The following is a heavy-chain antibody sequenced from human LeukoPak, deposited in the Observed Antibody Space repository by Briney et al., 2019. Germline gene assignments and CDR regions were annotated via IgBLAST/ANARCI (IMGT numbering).Heavy chain of an antibody. V-gene: IGHV1-69*05. CDR3: ARDTRIAAAGTRRYNWFDP. CDR1: GGTFSSYA. CDR2: IISIFGTA. D-gene: IGHD6-13*01. J-gene: IGHJ5*02. Sequence: SVKVSCKASGGTFSSYAISWVRQAPGQGLEWMGGIISIFGTANYARKFQGRVTITTDESTSTAYMELSSLRSEDTAVYYCARDTRIAAAGTRRYNWFDPWGQGTLVTVSS.